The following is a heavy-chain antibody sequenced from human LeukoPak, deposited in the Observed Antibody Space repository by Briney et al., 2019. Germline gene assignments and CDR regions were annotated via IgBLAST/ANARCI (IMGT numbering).Heavy chain of an antibody. D-gene: IGHD1-1*01. V-gene: IGHV4-34*01. J-gene: IGHJ4*03. CDR1: GGSFSTYY. CDR3: ARGATISETGYFDY. CDR2: INHRGDT. Sequence: SETPSLTCAVYGGSFSTYYWSWIRQSPGKGLEWIAEINHRGDTNYNPSVKSRVTISVDTSKNQFSLKVNSPTAADTAVYYCARGATISETGYFDYWGQGTLVTASS.